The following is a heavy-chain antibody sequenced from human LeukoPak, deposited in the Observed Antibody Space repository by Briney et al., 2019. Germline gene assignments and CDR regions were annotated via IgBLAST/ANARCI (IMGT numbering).Heavy chain of an antibody. CDR1: GGSISSGDYY. D-gene: IGHD4-17*01. CDR2: IYYSGST. J-gene: IGHJ4*02. V-gene: IGHV4-30-4*01. CDR3: ARAGYGDHVSSPFDY. Sequence: SETLSLTCTVSGGSISSGDYYWSWIRQPPGKGLEWIGYIYYSGSTYYNPSLKSRVTISVDTSKNQFSLKLSSVTAADTAVYYCARAGYGDHVSSPFDYWGQGTLVTVSS.